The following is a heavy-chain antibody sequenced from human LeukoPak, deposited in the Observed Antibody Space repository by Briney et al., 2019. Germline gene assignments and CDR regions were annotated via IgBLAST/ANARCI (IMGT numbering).Heavy chain of an antibody. CDR2: ISSSSSYI. CDR1: GFTFSSYS. Sequence: GGSLRLSCAASGFTFSSYSMNWVRQAPGKGLEWVSSISSSSSYIYYADSVKGRFTISRDNAKNSLYLQMNSLRAEDTAVYYCAKGELWQYYFDYWGQGTLVTVSS. V-gene: IGHV3-21*01. CDR3: AKGELWQYYFDY. J-gene: IGHJ4*02. D-gene: IGHD1-26*01.